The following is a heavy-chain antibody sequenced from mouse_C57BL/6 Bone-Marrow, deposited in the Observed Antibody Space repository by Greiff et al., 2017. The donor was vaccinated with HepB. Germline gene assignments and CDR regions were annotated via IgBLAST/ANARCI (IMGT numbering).Heavy chain of an antibody. Sequence: VQLQQPGAELVKPGASVKLSCKASGYTFTSYWMQWVKQRPGQGLEWIGEIDPSDSYTNYNQKFKGKATLTVDTSSSTAYMQLSSLTYEDSAVYYCARSHPDYWGQGTTLTVSS. CDR3: ARSHPDY. CDR2: IDPSDSYT. V-gene: IGHV1-50*01. CDR1: GYTFTSYW. J-gene: IGHJ2*01.